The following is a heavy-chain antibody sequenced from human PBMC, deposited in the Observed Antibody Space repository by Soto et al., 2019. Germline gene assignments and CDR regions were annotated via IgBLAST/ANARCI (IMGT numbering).Heavy chain of an antibody. D-gene: IGHD3-22*01. CDR2: ISSSSSYI. Sequence: LRLSCAASGFTFSSYSMNWVRQAPGKGLEWVSSISSSSSYIYYADSVKGRFTISRDNAKNSLYLQMNSLRAEDTAVYYCARDPSLYYYDSSGYAFDIWGQGTMVTVSS. CDR3: ARDPSLYYYDSSGYAFDI. CDR1: GFTFSSYS. J-gene: IGHJ3*02. V-gene: IGHV3-21*01.